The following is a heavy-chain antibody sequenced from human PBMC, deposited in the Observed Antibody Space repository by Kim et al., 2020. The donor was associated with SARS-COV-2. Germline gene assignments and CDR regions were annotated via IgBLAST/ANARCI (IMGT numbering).Heavy chain of an antibody. Sequence: GGSLRLSCAASGFTFSSYEMNWVRQAPGKGLEWVSYISSSGSTIYYADSVKGRFTISRDNAKNSLYLQMNSLRAEDTAVYYCASRGAGYYYYYGMDVWGQGTTVTVSS. CDR2: ISSSGSTI. CDR3: ASRGAGYYYYYGMDV. V-gene: IGHV3-48*03. D-gene: IGHD3-10*01. CDR1: GFTFSSYE. J-gene: IGHJ6*02.